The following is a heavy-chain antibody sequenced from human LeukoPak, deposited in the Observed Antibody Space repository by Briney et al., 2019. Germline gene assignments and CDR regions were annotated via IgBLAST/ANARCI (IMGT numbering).Heavy chain of an antibody. Sequence: SETLSLTCAVYGGSFSGYYWNWIRQPPGKGLEWIGYVYSSGSTNYNPSLKSRVTMFVDMSKNQFSLRLSSVTAADTAVYYCARHRAYSSSSPFDYWGQGTLVTVSS. V-gene: IGHV4-59*08. CDR2: VYSSGST. J-gene: IGHJ4*02. CDR3: ARHRAYSSSSPFDY. CDR1: GGSFSGYY. D-gene: IGHD6-6*01.